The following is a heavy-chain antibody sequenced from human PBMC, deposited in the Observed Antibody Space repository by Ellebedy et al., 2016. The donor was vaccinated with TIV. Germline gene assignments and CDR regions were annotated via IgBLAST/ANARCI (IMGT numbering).Heavy chain of an antibody. CDR3: AREVTVGAFDI. V-gene: IGHV3-30-3*01. CDR2: FSYDGRMI. CDR1: GFTFSSYG. D-gene: IGHD3-22*01. Sequence: GESLKISCAASGFTFSSYGMHWVRQAPGKGLEGVAVFSYDGRMIYYADSVKGRFTISTDNSENTVYLQMHSLTAEDTAVYYCAREVTVGAFDIWGQGTLVTVSS. J-gene: IGHJ3*02.